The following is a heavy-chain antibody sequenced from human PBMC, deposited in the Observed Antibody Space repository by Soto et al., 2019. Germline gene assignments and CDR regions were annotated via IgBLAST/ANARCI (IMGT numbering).Heavy chain of an antibody. V-gene: IGHV4-30-2*01. CDR2: IYHSGST. CDR3: ARVSSSGNNWFDP. D-gene: IGHD6-6*01. Sequence: PSETLSLTCAVSGGSISSGGYSWSWIRQPPGKGLEWIGYIYHSGSTYYNPSLKSRVTISVDRSKNQFSLKLSSVTAADTAVYYCARVSSSGNNWFDPWGQGTLVTVS. J-gene: IGHJ5*02. CDR1: GGSISSGGYS.